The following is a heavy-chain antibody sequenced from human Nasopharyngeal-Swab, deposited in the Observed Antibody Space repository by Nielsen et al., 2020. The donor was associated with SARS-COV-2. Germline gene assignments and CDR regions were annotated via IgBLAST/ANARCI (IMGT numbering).Heavy chain of an antibody. V-gene: IGHV3-15*01. CDR3: ATDWYSGRG. J-gene: IGHJ4*02. Sequence: GGSLRLSCVASGFRFSSAWMSWFRQAPGKGPEDIGRIMSKSDGETAEYSAPVKGGFTVSRDDSKNTLYLQMNSLKIEDTAVYYCATDWYSGRGWGQGTLVTVSS. CDR2: IMSKSDGETA. D-gene: IGHD1-26*01. CDR1: GFRFSSAW.